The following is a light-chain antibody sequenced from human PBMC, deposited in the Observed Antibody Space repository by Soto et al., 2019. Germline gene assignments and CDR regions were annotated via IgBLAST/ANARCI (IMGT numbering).Light chain of an antibody. J-gene: IGKJ3*01. CDR3: QQYNKWPLFT. CDR1: QSVSSN. CDR2: AAS. Sequence: EIVMTQSPVTLSVSPGERATLSCRASQSVSSNLAWYQQKPGQAPRLLIYAASTRATGIPARFSGSGSGTEFTLTISSLQSEDVAVYYCQQYNKWPLFTFGPGTKVDIK. V-gene: IGKV3-15*01.